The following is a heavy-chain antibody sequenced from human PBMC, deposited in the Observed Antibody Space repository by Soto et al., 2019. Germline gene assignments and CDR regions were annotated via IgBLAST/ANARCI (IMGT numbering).Heavy chain of an antibody. Sequence: PSETLSLTCTVSGGSIRNVYWSWIRQAPGKGLEWIGFIFHSGNAKYNPSLKSRVTISVDTSKNQFSLSLDSVTAADTAVYFCARAHAPTLPFDYWGQGTLVTSPQ. CDR2: IFHSGNA. CDR3: ARAHAPTLPFDY. D-gene: IGHD2-15*01. CDR1: GGSIRNVY. J-gene: IGHJ4*01. V-gene: IGHV4-59*01.